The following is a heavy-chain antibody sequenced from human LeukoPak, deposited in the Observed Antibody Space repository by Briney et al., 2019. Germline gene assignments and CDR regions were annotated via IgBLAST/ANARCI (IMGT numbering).Heavy chain of an antibody. CDR3: AKIPVSYSSGWSTFDY. CDR1: GFTFDDYA. J-gene: IGHJ4*02. CDR2: ISWNSGSI. D-gene: IGHD6-19*01. V-gene: IGHV3-9*01. Sequence: GGSLRLSCAASGFTFDDYAMHWVRQAPGKGLEWVSGISWNSGSIGYADSVKGRFTISRDNSKNTVYLQMNSLRAEDTAVYYCAKIPVSYSSGWSTFDYGAQGTLVTVSS.